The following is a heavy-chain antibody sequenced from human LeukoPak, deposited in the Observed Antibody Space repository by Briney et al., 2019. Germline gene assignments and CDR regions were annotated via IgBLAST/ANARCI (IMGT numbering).Heavy chain of an antibody. D-gene: IGHD3-22*01. Sequence: SVKVSCKASGYTFTGYYMHWVRQAPGQGLEWMGGIIPIFGTANYAQKFQGRVTITADESTSTAYMELSSLRSEDTAVYYCARGAVYYYDSSGYYYGNGMDVWGQGTTVTVSS. V-gene: IGHV1-69*13. J-gene: IGHJ6*02. CDR1: GYTFTGYY. CDR3: ARGAVYYYDSSGYYYGNGMDV. CDR2: IIPIFGTA.